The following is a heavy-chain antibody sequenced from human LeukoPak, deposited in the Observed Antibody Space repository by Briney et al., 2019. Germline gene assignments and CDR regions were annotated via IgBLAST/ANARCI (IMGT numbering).Heavy chain of an antibody. Sequence: SETLSLTCTVSGGSISSSSYYWGWIRQPPGKGLEWIGSIYYSGSTYYNPSLKSRVTISVDTSKNQFSLKLSSVTAADTAVYYCARVRSVLGFDYWGQGTLVTVSS. CDR1: GGSISSSSYY. CDR2: IYYSGST. J-gene: IGHJ4*02. V-gene: IGHV4-39*07. CDR3: ARVRSVLGFDY. D-gene: IGHD5/OR15-5a*01.